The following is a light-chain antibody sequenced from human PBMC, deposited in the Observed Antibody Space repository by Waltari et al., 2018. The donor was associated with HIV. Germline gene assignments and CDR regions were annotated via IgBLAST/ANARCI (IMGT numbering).Light chain of an antibody. J-gene: IGLJ2*01. CDR3: AVWDDSVNGPV. CDR2: LDD. CDR1: ESNIGHTG. Sequence: QSVLTQPPSVSEAPRQRVTISCSGSESNIGHTGVNSYQQIAGKPPKLLIYLDDIPPSGVSDRFSGSKSGTSASLAIRGLQSDDEADYYCAVWDDSVNGPVFGGGTKLTVL. V-gene: IGLV1-36*01.